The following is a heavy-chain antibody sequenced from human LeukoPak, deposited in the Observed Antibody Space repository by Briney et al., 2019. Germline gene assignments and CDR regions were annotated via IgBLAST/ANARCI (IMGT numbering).Heavy chain of an antibody. D-gene: IGHD1-26*01. CDR2: IKQDGSEK. CDR3: ASGGPWEPSDPWYFQH. J-gene: IGHJ1*01. CDR1: GFTFSSYW. Sequence: TGGSLRLSCAASGFTFSSYWMSWVRQAPGKGLEWVANIKQDGSEKYYVDSVKGRFTISRDNAKNSLYLQMNSLRAEDTAVYYCASGGPWEPSDPWYFQHWGQGTLVTVSS. V-gene: IGHV3-7*01.